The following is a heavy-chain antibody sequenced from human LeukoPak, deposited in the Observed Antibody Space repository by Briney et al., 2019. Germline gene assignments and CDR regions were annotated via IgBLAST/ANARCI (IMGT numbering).Heavy chain of an antibody. V-gene: IGHV3-23*01. Sequence: GGSLRLSCAASGFTFSSNAMSWVRQAPGKGLEWVSAISASGGNTYYAGSVEGRFTISRDNSQNTLYLQMNSLTAEDTAVYYCATARPHDYWGQGTLVTVSS. J-gene: IGHJ4*02. CDR2: ISASGGNT. CDR3: ATARPHDY. CDR1: GFTFSSNA.